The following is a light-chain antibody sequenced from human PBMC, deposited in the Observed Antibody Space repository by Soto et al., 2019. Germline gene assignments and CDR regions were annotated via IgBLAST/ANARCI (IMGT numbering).Light chain of an antibody. CDR3: CSYAGSYTWV. CDR2: DVS. J-gene: IGLJ1*01. Sequence: QSALTQPCSVSGSPGQSVTISCTGTSSDVGGYNFVSWYHQHPGKAPKLMIYDVSKRPSGVPDRFSGSKSGNTASLTISGLQAEDEADYYCCSYAGSYTWVFGTGTKLTVL. V-gene: IGLV2-11*01. CDR1: SSDVGGYNF.